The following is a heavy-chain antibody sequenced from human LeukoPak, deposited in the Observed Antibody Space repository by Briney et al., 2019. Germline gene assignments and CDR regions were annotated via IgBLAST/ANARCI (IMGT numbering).Heavy chain of an antibody. V-gene: IGHV4-59*08. CDR3: ARHEGGNLDFDY. D-gene: IGHD4-23*01. Sequence: SETLSLTCTVSGGSISSFFWSWIRQPPGTGLEWIGYIHYSGSTNYNPSLESRVTISVDTSKNQFSLNLSSVTAADTAVYYCARHEGGNLDFDYWGQGTLVTVSS. J-gene: IGHJ4*02. CDR1: GGSISSFF. CDR2: IHYSGST.